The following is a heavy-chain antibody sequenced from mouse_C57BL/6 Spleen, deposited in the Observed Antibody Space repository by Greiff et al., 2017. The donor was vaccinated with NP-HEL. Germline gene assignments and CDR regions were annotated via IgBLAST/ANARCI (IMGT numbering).Heavy chain of an antibody. Sequence: VQLQQSGAELVKPGASVKLSCTASGFNITDYYMHWVKQRTEQGLEWIGRIDPEDGETKYAPNFQGKATITADTSSNTAYLQLSSLTSEDTAVYYCAWARFHWYFDVWGTGTTVTVSS. CDR2: IDPEDGET. CDR1: GFNITDYY. CDR3: AWARFHWYFDV. V-gene: IGHV14-2*01. J-gene: IGHJ1*03.